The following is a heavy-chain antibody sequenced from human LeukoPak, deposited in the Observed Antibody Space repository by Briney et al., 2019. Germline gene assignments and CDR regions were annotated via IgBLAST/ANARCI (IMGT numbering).Heavy chain of an antibody. V-gene: IGHV3-21*01. D-gene: IGHD3-3*01. Sequence: PGGSLRLSCAASGFTFSSYSMNWVRQAPGKGLEWVSSISSSSSYIYYADSVKGRFTISRDNAKNLLYLQMNSLRAEDTAVYYCARGLRFLECGPSDYWGQGTLVTVSS. CDR2: ISSSSSYI. J-gene: IGHJ4*02. CDR1: GFTFSSYS. CDR3: ARGLRFLECGPSDY.